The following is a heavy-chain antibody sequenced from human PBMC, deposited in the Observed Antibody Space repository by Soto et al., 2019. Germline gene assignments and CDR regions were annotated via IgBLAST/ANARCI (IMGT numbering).Heavy chain of an antibody. V-gene: IGHV3-23*01. D-gene: IGHD4-4*01. J-gene: IGHJ5*01. CDR2: TSGSGGNT. Sequence: EVQLLESGGGLVQPGGSLRLSCAASGFTFNNYAMNWVRQAPGKGLEWVSGTSGSGGNTYYADSMKGRFTISRDNSKNTLYLQMESLRAEDTAVYHCARVGPVTLQYGGLDSWGQGTQVTVSS. CDR1: GFTFNNYA. CDR3: ARVGPVTLQYGGLDS.